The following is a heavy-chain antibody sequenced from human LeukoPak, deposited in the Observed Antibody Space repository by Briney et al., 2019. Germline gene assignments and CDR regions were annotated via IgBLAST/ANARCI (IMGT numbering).Heavy chain of an antibody. V-gene: IGHV1-69*13. J-gene: IGHJ3*02. CDR2: IIPIFGTA. CDR3: ARAVAYYYDSSGLDAFDI. Sequence: SVKVPCKASGGTFSSYAISWVRQAPGQGLEWMGGIIPIFGTANYAQKFQGRVTITADESTSTAYMELSSLRSEDTAVYYCARAVAYYYDSSGLDAFDIWGQGTMVTVSS. CDR1: GGTFSSYA. D-gene: IGHD3-22*01.